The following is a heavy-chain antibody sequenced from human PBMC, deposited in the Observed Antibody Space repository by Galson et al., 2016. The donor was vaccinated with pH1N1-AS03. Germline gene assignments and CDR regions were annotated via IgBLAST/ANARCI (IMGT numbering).Heavy chain of an antibody. CDR3: ARNSYEDVDFEGFYFDY. CDR1: GFTVSSNY. Sequence: SLRLSCAASGFTVSSNYMSWVRQAPGRGLEWVSFIYNGGRTLHADSVKGRFTISRDSSKNTLYLQMDSLETEDTAVYYCARNSYEDVDFEGFYFDYWGQGTLVTVSS. CDR2: IYNGGRT. V-gene: IGHV3-53*01. D-gene: IGHD3-22*01. J-gene: IGHJ4*02.